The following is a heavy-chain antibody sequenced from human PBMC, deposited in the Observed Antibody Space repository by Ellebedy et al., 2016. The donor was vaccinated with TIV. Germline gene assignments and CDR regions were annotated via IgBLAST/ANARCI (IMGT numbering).Heavy chain of an antibody. CDR1: GYTLTELS. J-gene: IGHJ6*02. CDR2: FDPEDGET. D-gene: IGHD3-10*01. V-gene: IGHV1-24*01. CDR3: ARVTTMVRGVIRCLDV. Sequence: AASVKVSCKVSGYTLTELSMHWVRQAPGKGLEWMGGFDPEDGETIYAQKFQGRVTMTEDTSTDSAYMELRSLRSDDTAVYYCARVTTMVRGVIRCLDVWGHGTTVTVSS.